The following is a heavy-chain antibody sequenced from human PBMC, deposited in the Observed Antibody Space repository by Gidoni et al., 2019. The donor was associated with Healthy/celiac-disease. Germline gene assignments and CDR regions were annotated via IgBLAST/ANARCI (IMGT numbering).Heavy chain of an antibody. V-gene: IGHV1-8*01. CDR1: GYTFTSYD. CDR3: ARNRHCSGGSCYGDFDY. J-gene: IGHJ4*02. CDR2: MNPNSGNT. Sequence: QVQLVQSGAEVKKPGASVKVSCKASGYTFTSYDINWVRQATGQGLEWMGWMNPNSGNTGYAQKFQGRVTMTRNTSISTACMELSSLRSEDTAVYYCARNRHCSGGSCYGDFDYWGQGTLVTVSS. D-gene: IGHD2-15*01.